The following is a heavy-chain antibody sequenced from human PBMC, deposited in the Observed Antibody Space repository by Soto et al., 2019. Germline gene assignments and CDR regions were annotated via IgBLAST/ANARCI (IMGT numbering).Heavy chain of an antibody. CDR1: GGSISSGGYS. J-gene: IGHJ4*02. V-gene: IGHV4-30-2*01. CDR2: IYHSGST. CDR3: ARRYGGNLDY. Sequence: SETLSLTCTVSGGSISSGGYSWSWIRQPPGKGLEWIGYIYHSGSTYYNPSLKSRVTISVDTSKNQFSLKLSSVTAADTAVYYCARRYGGNLDYWGQGTLVTVSS. D-gene: IGHD2-15*01.